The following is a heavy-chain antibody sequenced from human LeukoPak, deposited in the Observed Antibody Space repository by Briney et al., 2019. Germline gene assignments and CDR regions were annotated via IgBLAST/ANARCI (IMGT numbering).Heavy chain of an antibody. V-gene: IGHV3-66*04. CDR1: GITVTDSH. CDR2: VYGDDST. J-gene: IGHJ4*02. CDR3: ARHVSYGDYIAFDY. Sequence: GGSLRLSCAASGITVTDSHMNWVRQAPGKGLEWVSVVYGDDSTDYADSVKGRFAISSDNSKTTIYLQMSSLRADDTAAYFCARHVSYGDYIAFDYWGQGTLATVSS. D-gene: IGHD4-17*01.